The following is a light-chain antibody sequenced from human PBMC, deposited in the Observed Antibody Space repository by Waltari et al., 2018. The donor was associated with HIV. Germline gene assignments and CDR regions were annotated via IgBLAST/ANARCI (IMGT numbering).Light chain of an antibody. V-gene: IGKV3-15*01. CDR2: GAS. J-gene: IGKJ1*01. CDR1: QSVSSN. CDR3: QQYNNWT. Sequence: EIVMTQSPATLSVSPGDRATLSCRASQSVSSNLAWYQQKPGQAPRLLIYGASTRATGIPARFSGSGSGTEFTLTISSLQSEDFAVDYCQQYNNWTFGQGTKVEIK.